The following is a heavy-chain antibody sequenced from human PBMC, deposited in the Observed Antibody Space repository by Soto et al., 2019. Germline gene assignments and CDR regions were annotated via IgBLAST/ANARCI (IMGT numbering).Heavy chain of an antibody. CDR1: GGSISSSSYY. J-gene: IGHJ4*02. CDR3: ARESGGTYNWNYVREVALDY. CDR2: IYYSGST. V-gene: IGHV4-39*02. Sequence: SETLSLTCTVSGGSISSSSYYWGWIRQPPGKGLEWIGSIYYSGSTYYNPSLKSRVTISVDTSKNQFSLKLSSVTAADTAVYYCARESGGTYNWNYVREVALDYWGQGTLVTVSS. D-gene: IGHD1-7*01.